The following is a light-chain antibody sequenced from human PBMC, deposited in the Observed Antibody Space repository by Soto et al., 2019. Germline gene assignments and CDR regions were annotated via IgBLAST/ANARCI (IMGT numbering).Light chain of an antibody. CDR1: SSNIGSNY. V-gene: IGLV1-47*01. Sequence: QSVLTQPPSASGTPGQRVTISCSGSSSNIGSNYVYWYQELPGTAPKLLIYRNNQRPSGVPDRFSGSKSGTSVSLAISGLRSEAEADYYCASWDDSLRGPVFGGGTNLTVL. J-gene: IGLJ2*01. CDR2: RNN. CDR3: ASWDDSLRGPV.